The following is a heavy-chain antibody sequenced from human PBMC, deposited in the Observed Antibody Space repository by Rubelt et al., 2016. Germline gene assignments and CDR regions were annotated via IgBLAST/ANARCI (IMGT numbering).Heavy chain of an antibody. CDR1: GYTFTSYG. V-gene: IGHV1-18*01. J-gene: IGHJ4*02. CDR2: ISAYNGNT. Sequence: QVQLVQSGAEVKKPGASVKVSCKASGYTFTSYGISWVRQAPGHGLEWMGWISAYNGNTNYAQKLQGSVTMTTDTATSTAYMGLRSLRSDDTAVYYCARDTRYSSSSNFDYWGQGTLVTVSS. CDR3: ARDTRYSSSSNFDY. D-gene: IGHD6-13*01.